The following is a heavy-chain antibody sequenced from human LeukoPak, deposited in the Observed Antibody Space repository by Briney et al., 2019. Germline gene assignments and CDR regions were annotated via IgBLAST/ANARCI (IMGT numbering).Heavy chain of an antibody. D-gene: IGHD3-22*01. CDR3: AKVPYYYDSGGYFDY. CDR1: GFTFSGSA. V-gene: IGHV3-73*01. Sequence: GGSLRLSCAASGFTFSGSAMHWVRQASGKGLEWVGRIRSKANSYATAYAASVKGRFTISRDDSKNTAYLQMNSLKTEDTAVYYCAKVPYYYDSGGYFDYWGQGTLVTVSS. J-gene: IGHJ4*02. CDR2: IRSKANSYAT.